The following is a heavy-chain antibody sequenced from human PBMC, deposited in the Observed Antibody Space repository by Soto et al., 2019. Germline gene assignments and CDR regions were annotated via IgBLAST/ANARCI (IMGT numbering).Heavy chain of an antibody. V-gene: IGHV1-69*01. CDR1: GGTFSSYA. D-gene: IGHD3-3*01. J-gene: IGHJ4*02. CDR2: IIPIFGTA. Sequence: QVQLVQSGAEVQKPGSSVKVSCKASGGTFSSYAISWVRQAPGQGLEWMGGIIPIFGTANYAQKFQGRVTITADESTSTAYMELSSLRSEDTAVYYCARANPYYDFWSGYYLDYWGQGTLVTVSS. CDR3: ARANPYYDFWSGYYLDY.